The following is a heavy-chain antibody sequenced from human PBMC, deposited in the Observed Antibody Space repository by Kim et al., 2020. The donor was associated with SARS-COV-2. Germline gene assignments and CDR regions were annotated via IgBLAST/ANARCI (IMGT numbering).Heavy chain of an antibody. CDR3: ARHVRMTTVVTDAFDI. D-gene: IGHD4-17*01. Sequence: SETLSLTCTVSGGSISSYYWSWIRQPPGKGLEWIGYIYYSGSTNYNPSLKSRVTISVDTSKNQFSLKLSSVTAADTAVYYCARHVRMTTVVTDAFDIWGQGTMVTVSS. V-gene: IGHV4-59*08. CDR2: IYYSGST. J-gene: IGHJ3*02. CDR1: GGSISSYY.